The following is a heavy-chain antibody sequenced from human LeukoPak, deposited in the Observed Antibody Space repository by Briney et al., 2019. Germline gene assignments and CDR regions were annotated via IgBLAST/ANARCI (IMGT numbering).Heavy chain of an antibody. J-gene: IGHJ4*02. V-gene: IGHV3-21*01. CDR1: GFTFSSYT. CDR2: ISSSSTFI. Sequence: GESLRLSCAASGFTFSSYTMSWVRQAPGKGLEWVSSISSSSTFIYYTDSVKGRFTISRDNAKSSLYLQMDSLRAEDTAVYYCARSTPGTSYFDHWGQGTLVTVSS. D-gene: IGHD2-15*01. CDR3: ARSTPGTSYFDH.